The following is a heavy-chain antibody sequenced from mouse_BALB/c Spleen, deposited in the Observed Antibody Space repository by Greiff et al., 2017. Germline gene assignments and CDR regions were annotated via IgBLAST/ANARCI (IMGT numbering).Heavy chain of an antibody. CDR1: GFTFSSYA. CDR3: ARGEVAY. CDR2: ISSGGSYT. V-gene: IGHV5-6*03. J-gene: IGHJ3*01. Sequence: DVKLVESGGGLVKPGGSLKLSCAASGFTFSSYAMSWVRQSPEKRLEWVAEISSGGSYTYYPDSVKGRFTISRDNAKNNLYLQMSSLKSEDTAMYYCARGEVAYWGQGTLVTVSA.